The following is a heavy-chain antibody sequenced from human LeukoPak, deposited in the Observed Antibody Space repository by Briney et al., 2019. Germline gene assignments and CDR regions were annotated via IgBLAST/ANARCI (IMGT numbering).Heavy chain of an antibody. CDR2: IYYSGST. CDR1: GGSISSSSYY. Sequence: PSETLSLTCTVSGGSISSSSYYWGWIRQPPGKGLEWIGSIYYSGSTYYNPSLKSRVTISVDTSKNQFSLKLSSVTAADTAVYYCATNTAYYSPDDYWGQGTLVTVSS. J-gene: IGHJ4*02. V-gene: IGHV4-39*01. CDR3: ATNTAYYSPDDY. D-gene: IGHD2-21*01.